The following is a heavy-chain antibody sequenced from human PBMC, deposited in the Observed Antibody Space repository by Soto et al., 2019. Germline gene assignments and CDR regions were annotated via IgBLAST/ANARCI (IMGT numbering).Heavy chain of an antibody. V-gene: IGHV4-4*02. Sequence: PSETLSLTCAVSGGSLNTGNWWTWVRQPPRKGLEWIGEVHHSGSLNYKPSLRGRVTISLDKANNQFSLSLKSVTAADTAVYFCARIPYGSGSRQLDPWGQGILVTVSS. CDR3: ARIPYGSGSRQLDP. CDR2: VHHSGSL. J-gene: IGHJ5*02. D-gene: IGHD3-10*01. CDR1: GGSLNTGNW.